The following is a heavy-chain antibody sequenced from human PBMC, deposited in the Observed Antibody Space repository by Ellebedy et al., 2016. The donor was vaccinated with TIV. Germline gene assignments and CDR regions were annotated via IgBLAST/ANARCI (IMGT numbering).Heavy chain of an antibody. Sequence: SVKVSXXASGGTFSSYAISWVRQAPGQGLEWMGGIIPIFGTANYAQKFQGRVTITADESTSTAYMELSSLRSEDTAVYYCAISPGYSSSWYGYWGQGTLVTVSS. J-gene: IGHJ4*02. CDR1: GGTFSSYA. CDR3: AISPGYSSSWYGY. D-gene: IGHD6-13*01. CDR2: IIPIFGTA. V-gene: IGHV1-69*13.